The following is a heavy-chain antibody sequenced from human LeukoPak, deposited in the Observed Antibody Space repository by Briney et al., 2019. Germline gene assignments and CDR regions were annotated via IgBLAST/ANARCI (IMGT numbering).Heavy chain of an antibody. CDR3: ARAPPVMYSYGWYFDY. CDR1: GYTFTSYG. Sequence: SVKVSCKASGYTFTSYGISWVRQAPGQGLEWMGRIIPIFGTANYAQKFQDRVTITTDESTSTAYMELSSLRSEDTAVYYCARAPPVMYSYGWYFDYWGQGTLVTVSS. J-gene: IGHJ4*02. CDR2: IIPIFGTA. V-gene: IGHV1-69*05. D-gene: IGHD5-18*01.